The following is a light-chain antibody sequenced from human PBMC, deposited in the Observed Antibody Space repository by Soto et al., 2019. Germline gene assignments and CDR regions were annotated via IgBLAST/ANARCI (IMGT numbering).Light chain of an antibody. CDR2: KAS. CDR3: QQYNSYPWT. Sequence: DIQMTQSPSTLSASVGDRVTITCRGSQRISSWLAWYQQKPGKAPKLLIYKASSLERGVPSRFSGSESGTEFTLTISSLQPDDFATYYCQQYNSYPWTFGQGTKVEIK. V-gene: IGKV1-5*03. CDR1: QRISSW. J-gene: IGKJ1*01.